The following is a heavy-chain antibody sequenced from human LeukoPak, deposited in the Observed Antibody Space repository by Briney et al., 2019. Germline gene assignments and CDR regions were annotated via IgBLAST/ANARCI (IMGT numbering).Heavy chain of an antibody. CDR3: ARGTMVRGVPNWFDP. J-gene: IGHJ5*02. V-gene: IGHV1-18*01. CDR1: GYTFTSYG. D-gene: IGHD3-10*01. Sequence: ASVKVSCKASGYTFTSYGISWVRQAPGQGLEWMGWISSHNGNTNYAQKLQGRVTMTTDTSTSTAYMELRSLRSDDTAVYYCARGTMVRGVPNWFDPWGQGTLVTVSS. CDR2: ISSHNGNT.